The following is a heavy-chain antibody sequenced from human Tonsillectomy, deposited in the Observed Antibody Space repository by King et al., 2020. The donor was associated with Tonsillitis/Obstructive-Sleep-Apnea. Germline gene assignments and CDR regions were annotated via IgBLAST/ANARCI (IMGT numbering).Heavy chain of an antibody. J-gene: IGHJ6*03. CDR1: GYSFTSYW. D-gene: IGHD5-18*01. CDR3: ARRAGMDTAMVNDSYYYMDV. CDR2: IYPGDADT. V-gene: IGHV5-51*01. Sequence: QLVQSGAEVKKPGESLKISCKGSGYSFTSYWIGWVRQMPGKGLEWMGIIYPGDADTRYSPSFQGQVTISADKSISTAYLQWSSLKASDTAMYYCARRAGMDTAMVNDSYYYMDVRGKGTPVTVSS.